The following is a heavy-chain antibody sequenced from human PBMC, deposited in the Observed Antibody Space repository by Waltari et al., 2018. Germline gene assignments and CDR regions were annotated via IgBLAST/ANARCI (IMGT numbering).Heavy chain of an antibody. Sequence: EVQLVESGGGLVQPGGSLRLSCAASGFTFSSYWMSWVRQAPGKGREWWANINQDGSEKYYVDSVKGRFTISRDNAKNSLYLQMNSLRAEDTAVYYCAREVVGAYFDYWGQGTLVTVSS. V-gene: IGHV3-7*01. CDR1: GFTFSSYW. CDR2: INQDGSEK. CDR3: AREVVGAYFDY. J-gene: IGHJ4*02.